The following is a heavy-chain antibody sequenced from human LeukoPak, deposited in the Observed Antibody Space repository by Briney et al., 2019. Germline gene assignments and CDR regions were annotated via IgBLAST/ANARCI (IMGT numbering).Heavy chain of an antibody. D-gene: IGHD3-22*01. CDR2: INSDGSST. CDR3: ARDPNYYDSSGYFDY. CDR1: GFTFSSYW. J-gene: IGHJ4*02. Sequence: PGESLRLSCAASGFTFSSYWMHWVRQAPGKGLVWVSRINSDGSSTSYADSVKGRFTISRDNAKNTLYLQMNSLRAEDTAVYYCARDPNYYDSSGYFDYWGQGTLVTVSS. V-gene: IGHV3-74*01.